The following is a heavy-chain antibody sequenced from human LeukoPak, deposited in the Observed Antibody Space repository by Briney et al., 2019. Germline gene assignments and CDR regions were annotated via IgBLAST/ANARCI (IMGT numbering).Heavy chain of an antibody. Sequence: PSETLSLTCTVSGGSISSGGYYWSWIRQHPGKGLEWIGYIYYSGSTYYNPSLKSRVTISVDTSKNQFSLKLSSVTAADTAVYYCAREGVVVPAAIVGHSYYGMDVWGQGTTVTVSS. CDR3: AREGVVVPAAIVGHSYYGMDV. J-gene: IGHJ6*02. V-gene: IGHV4-31*03. CDR1: GGSISSGGYY. D-gene: IGHD2-2*02. CDR2: IYYSGST.